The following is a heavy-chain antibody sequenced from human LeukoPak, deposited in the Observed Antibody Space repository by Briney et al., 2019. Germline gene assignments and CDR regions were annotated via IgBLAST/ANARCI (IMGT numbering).Heavy chain of an antibody. CDR2: INPNSGGT. CDR3: ASRRDFPVIGRLHDAFDI. Sequence: ASVKVSCKASGYTFTSYGITWVRQAPGQGLEWMGWINPNSGGTNYAQKFQGRVTMTRDTSISTAYMELSRLRSDDTAVYYCASRRDFPVIGRLHDAFDIWGQGTMVTVSS. D-gene: IGHD3-22*01. J-gene: IGHJ3*02. CDR1: GYTFTSYG. V-gene: IGHV1-2*02.